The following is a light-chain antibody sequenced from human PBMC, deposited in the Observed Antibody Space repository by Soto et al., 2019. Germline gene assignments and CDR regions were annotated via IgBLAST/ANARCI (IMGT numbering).Light chain of an antibody. CDR1: HIXLYSDGDNY. Sequence: ILMTHTPLSSPFTLGQPSSISRXSSHIXLYSDGDNYLDWYLQKPGQSPQLLIYLASNRASGVPARFSGSGSGTYFTLKISRVEAEDVGIYYCMQALQTPNTFGQGTRLEIK. CDR2: LAS. J-gene: IGKJ5*01. V-gene: IGKV2-28*01. CDR3: MQALQTPNT.